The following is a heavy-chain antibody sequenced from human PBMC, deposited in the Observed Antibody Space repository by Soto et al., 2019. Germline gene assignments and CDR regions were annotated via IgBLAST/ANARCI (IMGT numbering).Heavy chain of an antibody. Sequence: GGSLRLSCAASGFTFGSYWMHWVRQAPGKGLVWVSRINSDGSSTSYADSVKGRFTISRDNAKNTLYLQMNSLRAEDTAVYYCARVFCTTGVCSSFDYWGQGTLVTVSS. CDR1: GFTFGSYW. CDR2: INSDGSST. J-gene: IGHJ4*02. CDR3: ARVFCTTGVCSSFDY. V-gene: IGHV3-74*01. D-gene: IGHD2-8*01.